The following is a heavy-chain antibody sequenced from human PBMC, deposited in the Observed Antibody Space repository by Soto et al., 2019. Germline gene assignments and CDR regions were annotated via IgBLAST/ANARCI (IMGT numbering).Heavy chain of an antibody. D-gene: IGHD6-13*01. CDR3: ARPSWVAAARDNWYFDL. J-gene: IGHJ2*01. Sequence: QVQLVQSGAEVKKPGSSVKVSCKASGGTFSSYAISWVRQAPGQGLEWMGGIIPIFGKANYAQKFQGRVTITADESTSTGYMELSRLRSEDTAVYYCARPSWVAAARDNWYFDLWGRGTLVTVSS. CDR2: IIPIFGKA. CDR1: GGTFSSYA. V-gene: IGHV1-69*01.